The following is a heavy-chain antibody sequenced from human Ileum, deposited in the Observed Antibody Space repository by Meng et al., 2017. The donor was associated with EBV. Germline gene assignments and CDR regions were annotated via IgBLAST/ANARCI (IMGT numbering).Heavy chain of an antibody. CDR3: ASGRDYAWHS. V-gene: IGHV4-4*02. Sequence: VQLQESGPGLVKPSGTPSLTCADSGDSISSNNWWSWVRQPPGKGLEWIGEIYHSGSTNYNPSFKSRVTMSVDKSKYQISLNLSSVTAADTAGYYCASGRDYAWHSWGRGTLVTVSS. D-gene: IGHD4-17*01. J-gene: IGHJ4*02. CDR1: GDSISSNNW. CDR2: IYHSGST.